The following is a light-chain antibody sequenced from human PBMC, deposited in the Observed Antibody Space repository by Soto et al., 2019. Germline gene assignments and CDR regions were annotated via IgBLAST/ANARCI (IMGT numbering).Light chain of an antibody. CDR2: GAS. CDR3: QHYGSSPET. CDR1: QSVSSNY. V-gene: IGKV3-20*01. Sequence: EIVLTQSPGTLFLSPGERATLSCRASQSVSSNYLAWYQQKPGQAPRLLIYGASSRATGIPDRFSGSGSGTDFTLTISRLEPEDFAVYYCQHYGSSPETFGQGTRWIS. J-gene: IGKJ1*01.